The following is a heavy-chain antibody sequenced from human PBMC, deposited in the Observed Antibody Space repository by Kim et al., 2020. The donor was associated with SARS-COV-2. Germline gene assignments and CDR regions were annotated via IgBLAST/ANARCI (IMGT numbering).Heavy chain of an antibody. Sequence: GGSLRLSCAASGFTFGDFAMHWVRQVPGKGLEWVSGLSWNSGVIGYADSVKGRFTISRHNAENSLYLQMNSLRAEDTAFYYCAKDLVSSSFRAFHIWGQGTMVTLSS. V-gene: IGHV3-9*01. CDR3: AKDLVSSSFRAFHI. D-gene: IGHD6-6*01. CDR2: LSWNSGVI. CDR1: GFTFGDFA. J-gene: IGHJ3*02.